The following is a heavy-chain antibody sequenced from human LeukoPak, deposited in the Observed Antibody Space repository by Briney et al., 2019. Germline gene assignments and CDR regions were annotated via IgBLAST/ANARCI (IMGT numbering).Heavy chain of an antibody. Sequence: QTGGSLRLSCAASGFIFSTYGIHWVRQAPGKGLEWVAVISKDGSNKYYADSVKGRFTISRDNSKNTLYLQMNSLRAEDTAVYYCAKGLSGGGQRGYFDYWGQGTLVTVSS. D-gene: IGHD3-10*01. CDR2: ISKDGSNK. CDR3: AKGLSGGGQRGYFDY. CDR1: GFIFSTYG. J-gene: IGHJ4*02. V-gene: IGHV3-30*18.